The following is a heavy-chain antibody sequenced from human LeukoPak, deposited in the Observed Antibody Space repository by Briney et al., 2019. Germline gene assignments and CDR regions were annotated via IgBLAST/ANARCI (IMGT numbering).Heavy chain of an antibody. CDR3: ARWRGSTSERSDY. Sequence: GGSLILSCTASGFIFSHYWMTWVRQAPGKGLEWVANIKQDGSAKYYVDSVKGRFTISRDNAKNSLYLQMDSLRVEDTATYYCARWRGSTSERSDYWGQGTLVTVSS. V-gene: IGHV3-7*01. D-gene: IGHD2-2*01. CDR2: IKQDGSAK. J-gene: IGHJ4*02. CDR1: GFIFSHYW.